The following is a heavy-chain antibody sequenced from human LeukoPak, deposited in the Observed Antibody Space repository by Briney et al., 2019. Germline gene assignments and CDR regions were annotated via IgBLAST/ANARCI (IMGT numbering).Heavy chain of an antibody. CDR2: ISASGGHT. J-gene: IGHJ4*02. D-gene: IGHD1-26*01. CDR3: AKYSGDYFGDY. CDR1: GFTFSSYA. V-gene: IGHV3-23*01. Sequence: GGSLRLSCAASGFTFSSYAMSWVRQAPGKGLEWVSGISASGGHTFYADSVKGRFSISRDNSKNTLYLQMNSLRVEDTAIYYCAKYSGDYFGDYWGQGNLVTVSS.